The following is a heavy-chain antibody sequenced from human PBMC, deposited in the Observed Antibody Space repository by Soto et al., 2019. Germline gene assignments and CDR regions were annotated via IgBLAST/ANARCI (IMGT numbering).Heavy chain of an antibody. V-gene: IGHV1-69*01. CDR3: ARGAHYYYGSGSYDPLDY. D-gene: IGHD3-10*01. CDR1: GGTFSSYA. Sequence: QVQLVQSGAEVKKPGSSVKVSCKASGGTFSSYAISWVRQAPGQGLEWMGGLIPIFGTANYAQKFQGRVTMTGDESTSTAYMELSSLRSEDTAVYYCARGAHYYYGSGSYDPLDYWGQGTLVTVSS. CDR2: LIPIFGTA. J-gene: IGHJ4*02.